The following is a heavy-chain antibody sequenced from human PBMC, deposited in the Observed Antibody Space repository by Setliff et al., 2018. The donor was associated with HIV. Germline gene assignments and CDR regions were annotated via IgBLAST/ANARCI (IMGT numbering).Heavy chain of an antibody. CDR3: ASIELAAMVPVGY. D-gene: IGHD5-18*01. V-gene: IGHV3-21*01. CDR2: ISSSSYYI. J-gene: IGHJ4*02. Sequence: NPGGSLRLSCAASGFTFSSYTMNWVRQAPGKGLEWVSSISSSSYYIYYADSVKGRFTISRDNAKNSLFLQMNSLRAEDTAVYYCASIELAAMVPVGYWGQGTLVTVSS. CDR1: GFTFSSYT.